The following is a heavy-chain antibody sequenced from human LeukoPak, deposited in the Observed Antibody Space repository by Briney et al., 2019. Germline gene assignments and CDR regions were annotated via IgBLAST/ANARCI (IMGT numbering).Heavy chain of an antibody. D-gene: IGHD3-16*01. Sequence: PGGSLRLSCAASGFTFDDYAMHWVRQAPGKGLEWVSGISWNSGSIGYADSVKGRFTISRDNAKNSLYLQTNSLRAEDTALYFCAKDIGSAGAYFDYWGQGTLVTVSS. CDR3: AKDIGSAGAYFDY. V-gene: IGHV3-9*01. CDR1: GFTFDDYA. J-gene: IGHJ4*02. CDR2: ISWNSGSI.